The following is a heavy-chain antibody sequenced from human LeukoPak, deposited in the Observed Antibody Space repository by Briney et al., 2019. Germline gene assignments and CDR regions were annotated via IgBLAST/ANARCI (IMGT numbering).Heavy chain of an antibody. V-gene: IGHV1-69*13. D-gene: IGHD3-3*01. CDR1: GGTFSSYA. Sequence: GASVKVSCKASGGTFSSYAISWVRQAPGQGLEWMGGIIPIFGTANYAQKFQGRVTITADESTSTAYMELSSLRSEDTAVYYCARDLTHYDFWSGSALNYWGQGTLDTVSS. CDR2: IIPIFGTA. CDR3: ARDLTHYDFWSGSALNY. J-gene: IGHJ4*02.